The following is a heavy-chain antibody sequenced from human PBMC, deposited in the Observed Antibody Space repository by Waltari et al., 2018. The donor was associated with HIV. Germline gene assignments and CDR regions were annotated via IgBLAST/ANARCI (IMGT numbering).Heavy chain of an antibody. CDR2: IFYSGIT. V-gene: IGHV4-39*01. D-gene: IGHD6-19*01. CDR3: ARQWLATYYLDY. Sequence: QLQLQESGPGLVKPSETLSLTCTVSGGSISSSSYYWGWIRQPPGKGLEWIGTIFYSGITYYNPSLKSRVTISVDTSKDQFSLKLSSVTAADTAVYYCARQWLATYYLDYWGQGTLVTVSS. J-gene: IGHJ4*02. CDR1: GGSISSSSYY.